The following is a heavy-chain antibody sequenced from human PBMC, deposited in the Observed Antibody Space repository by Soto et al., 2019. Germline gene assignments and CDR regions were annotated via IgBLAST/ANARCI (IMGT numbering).Heavy chain of an antibody. Sequence: GGSLRLSCAASGITLSSSWMTWVRQAPGKGLEWVANINQDGSERQYVDPVKGRFTVSRDNAKNSLFLQMDSLSAEDTAVYYCARDPYDSGGYEAFDIWGQGTMVTVSS. CDR3: ARDPYDSGGYEAFDI. CDR2: INQDGSER. V-gene: IGHV3-7*04. J-gene: IGHJ3*02. CDR1: GITLSSSW. D-gene: IGHD3-22*01.